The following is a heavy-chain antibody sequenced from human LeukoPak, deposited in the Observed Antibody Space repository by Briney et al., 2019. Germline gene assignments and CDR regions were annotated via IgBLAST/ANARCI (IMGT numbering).Heavy chain of an antibody. V-gene: IGHV1-69*05. J-gene: IGHJ5*02. Sequence: SVKVSCKASGGTFSSYAISWVRQAPGQGLEWMGGIIPIFGTANYAQKFQGRVTITTDESTSTAYVELSSLRSEDTVVYYCARENSGSYYNWFDPWGQGTLVTVSS. D-gene: IGHD1-26*01. CDR3: ARENSGSYYNWFDP. CDR1: GGTFSSYA. CDR2: IIPIFGTA.